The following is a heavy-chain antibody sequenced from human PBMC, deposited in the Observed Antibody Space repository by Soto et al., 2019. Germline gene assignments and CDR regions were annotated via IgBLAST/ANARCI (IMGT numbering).Heavy chain of an antibody. CDR2: IWYDGSNK. J-gene: IGHJ6*02. V-gene: IGHV3-33*01. CDR3: ARLGGEQWLLSYYGVDD. D-gene: IGHD6-19*01. Sequence: GGSLRLSCAASGFTFSSYGMHWVRQAPGKGLEWVAVIWYDGSNKYYADSVKGRFTISRDNSKNTLYLQMNSLRAEDTAVYYCARLGGEQWLLSYYGVDDCGQGTTVTVPS. CDR1: GFTFSSYG.